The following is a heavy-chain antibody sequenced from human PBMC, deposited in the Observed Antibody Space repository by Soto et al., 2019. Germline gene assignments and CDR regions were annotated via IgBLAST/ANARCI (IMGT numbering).Heavy chain of an antibody. V-gene: IGHV3-30-3*01. CDR2: ISYDGSNK. Sequence: PGGSLRLSCAASGFTFSSYAMHWVRQAPGKGLEWVAVISYDGSNKYYADSVKGRFTISRDNSKNTLYLQMNSLRAEDTAVYYCARESAYNWNDPREARGNWFDPWGQGTLVTVSS. CDR1: GFTFSSYA. D-gene: IGHD1-20*01. CDR3: ARESAYNWNDPREARGNWFDP. J-gene: IGHJ5*02.